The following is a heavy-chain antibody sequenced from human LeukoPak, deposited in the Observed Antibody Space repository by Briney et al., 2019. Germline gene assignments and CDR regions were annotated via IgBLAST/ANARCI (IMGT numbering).Heavy chain of an antibody. Sequence: GGSLRLSCAASGFSFSSYSMNCVCQAPGKGLGWGSSISSSSTYQYYADSVKGRFTISRDNAKNALYLQMNTLRAEDTAVYYCARDFTVETTAYFHNWGQGTLVSVCS. CDR3: ARDFTVETTAYFHN. J-gene: IGHJ4*02. CDR2: ISSSSTYQ. D-gene: IGHD4-17*01. CDR1: GFSFSSYS. V-gene: IGHV3-21*01.